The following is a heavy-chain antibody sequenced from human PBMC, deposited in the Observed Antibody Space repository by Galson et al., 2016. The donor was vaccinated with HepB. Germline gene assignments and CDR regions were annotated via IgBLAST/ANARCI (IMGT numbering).Heavy chain of an antibody. V-gene: IGHV3-9*01. CDR1: GFTFGDYA. CDR3: AKATSGSGYGSRYLHH. J-gene: IGHJ1*01. Sequence: SLRLSCAASGFTFGDYAMHWVRQAPGKGLEWVSGISWNSGRTAYADSAKGRFTISRDNGKSSLSLQMNSLRVEDTAFYYCAKATSGSGYGSRYLHHWGQGTQVIVSS. D-gene: IGHD3-10*01. CDR2: ISWNSGRT.